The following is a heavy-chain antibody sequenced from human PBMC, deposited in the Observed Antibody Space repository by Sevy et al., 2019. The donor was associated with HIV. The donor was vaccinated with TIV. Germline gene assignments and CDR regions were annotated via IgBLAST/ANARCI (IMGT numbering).Heavy chain of an antibody. J-gene: IGHJ3*01. D-gene: IGHD6-19*01. CDR2: INPKSGGT. CDR3: ARADNIGWSTLDAFDL. V-gene: IGHV1-2*06. Sequence: ASVKVSSKASGYTFTGHYMHWVRQAPGQGLEWMGRINPKSGGTNYAQKFQGRVTMTRDTSIITAYMELSSLRSDDTAVYYCARADNIGWSTLDAFDLWGQGTMVTVSS. CDR1: GYTFTGHY.